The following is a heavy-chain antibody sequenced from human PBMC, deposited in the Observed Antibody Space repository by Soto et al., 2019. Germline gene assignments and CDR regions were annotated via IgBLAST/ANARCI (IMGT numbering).Heavy chain of an antibody. V-gene: IGHV1-69*12. CDR1: GGTFNNYA. D-gene: IGHD5-12*01. CDR3: ARDKDRLRLGVNYYYETDV. Sequence: QVQLVQSGAEVKKPGSSVKVSCKASGGTFNNYAFSWVRQAPGQGLEWMGGIIPIFRTPDYAQKFQGRVTIPADESTTTAYMELTGLRSEDTAVYYCARDKDRLRLGVNYYYETDVWGQGTTVTVSS. CDR2: IIPIFRTP. J-gene: IGHJ6*02.